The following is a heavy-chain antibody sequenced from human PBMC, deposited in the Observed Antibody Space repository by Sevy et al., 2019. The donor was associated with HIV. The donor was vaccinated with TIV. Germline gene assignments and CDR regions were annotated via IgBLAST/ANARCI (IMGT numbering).Heavy chain of an antibody. V-gene: IGHV1-69*13. Sequence: ASEKVSCKASGGIFSSFAVSWVRQAPGQGLEWMGGVIPIFGTTNYAQKFQGRVTITADESTNTAYMELSSLRSEDTAVYYCARLRDGYNAGFDYWGQGTLVTVSS. CDR3: ARLRDGYNAGFDY. J-gene: IGHJ4*02. D-gene: IGHD5-12*01. CDR2: VIPIFGTT. CDR1: GGIFSSFA.